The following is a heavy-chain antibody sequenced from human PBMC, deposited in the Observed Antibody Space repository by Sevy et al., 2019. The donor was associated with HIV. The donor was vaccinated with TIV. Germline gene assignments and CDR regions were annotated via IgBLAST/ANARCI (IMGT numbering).Heavy chain of an antibody. CDR3: AKDQGXDXXGXXXX. CDR2: INGGGGGT. V-gene: IGHV3-23*01. Sequence: GGSLRLSCAASGFPXXXYAMSWVRQAPGKGLEWVSVINGGGGGTYYAASVKGRFTISRDNSKNTLFLQMNSLRAEDTAVYYCAKDQGXDXXGXXXXWGQXTLVTVSS. J-gene: IGHJ4*02. CDR1: GFPXXXYA.